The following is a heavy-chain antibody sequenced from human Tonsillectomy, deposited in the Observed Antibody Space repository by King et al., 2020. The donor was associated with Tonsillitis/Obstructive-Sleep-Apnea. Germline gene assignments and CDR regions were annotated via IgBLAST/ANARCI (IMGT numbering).Heavy chain of an antibody. CDR3: GGDYSRSCYGVGFDP. V-gene: IGHV3-48*02. Sequence: VQLVESGGGLVQPGGSLRLSCAASGFTFSDYSMNWVRQAPGKGLEWVSYISSSSSTIYDADSVKGRFTISRENAKNSLYLQMNSLRDEDTAVYYVGGDYSRSCYGVGFDPWGQGTLVTVSS. J-gene: IGHJ5*02. D-gene: IGHD6-13*01. CDR1: GFTFSDYS. CDR2: ISSSSSTI.